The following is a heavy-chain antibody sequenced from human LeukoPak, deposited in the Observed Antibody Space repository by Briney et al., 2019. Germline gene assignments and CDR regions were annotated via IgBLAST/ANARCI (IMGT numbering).Heavy chain of an antibody. CDR1: GFTFDDYA. D-gene: IGHD3-10*01. CDR3: ARDPNHPLLWFGELSANWFDP. V-gene: IGHV3-9*01. J-gene: IGHJ5*02. CDR2: ISWNSGSI. Sequence: GRSLRLSCAASGFTFDDYAMHWVRQAPGKGLEWVSGISWNSGSIGYADSVKGRFTISRDNAKNSLYLQMNSLRAEDTAVYYCARDPNHPLLWFGELSANWFDPWGQGILVTVSS.